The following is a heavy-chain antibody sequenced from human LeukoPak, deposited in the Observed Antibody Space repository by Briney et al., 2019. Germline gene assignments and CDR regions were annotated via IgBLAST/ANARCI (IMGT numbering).Heavy chain of an antibody. CDR1: GFTFDDYA. CDR2: ISWNSGSI. V-gene: IGHV3-9*01. CDR3: AKDGSGWFGYGMDV. D-gene: IGHD6-19*01. Sequence: GRSLRLSCAASGFTFDDYAMHWVRQAPGKGLDWVSGISWNSGSIGYADSVKGRFTISRDNAKNSLYLQMNSLRAEDTALYYCAKDGSGWFGYGMDVWGQGTTVTVSS. J-gene: IGHJ6*02.